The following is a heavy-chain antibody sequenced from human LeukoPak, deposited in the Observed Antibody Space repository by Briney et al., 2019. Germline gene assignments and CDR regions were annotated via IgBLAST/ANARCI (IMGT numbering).Heavy chain of an antibody. CDR2: IYHSEST. CDR1: GFSISSGYY. D-gene: IGHD5-24*01. CDR3: ARVRDGYNFGYFDY. Sequence: PSETLSLTCAVSGFSISSGYYWGWIRPPPGKGLEWIGIIYHSESTYYNPSLKSRVTISVDTSTNQFSLKLRSVTAADTAVYYCARVRDGYNFGYFDYWGQGTLVTVSS. V-gene: IGHV4-38-2*01. J-gene: IGHJ4*02.